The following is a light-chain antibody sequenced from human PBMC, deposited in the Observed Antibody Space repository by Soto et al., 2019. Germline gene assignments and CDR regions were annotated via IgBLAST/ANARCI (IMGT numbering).Light chain of an antibody. V-gene: IGLV2-14*01. CDR2: EVS. CDR1: SSDVSGYNY. CDR3: SSYTSSSTPVV. J-gene: IGLJ2*01. Sequence: QSALTQPASVSGSPGQSITISCTGISSDVSGYNYVSWYQQHPGKAPKLMIYEVSNRPSGVSNRFSGSKSGNTASLTISGLQAEDEADYYCSSYTSSSTPVVIGGGTKLTVL.